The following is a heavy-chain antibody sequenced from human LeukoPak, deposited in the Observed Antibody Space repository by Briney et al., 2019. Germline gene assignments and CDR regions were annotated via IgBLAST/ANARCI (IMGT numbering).Heavy chain of an antibody. CDR2: ISSSGSTI. D-gene: IGHD3-22*01. V-gene: IGHV3-11*04. CDR3: ARDSPYDSSGYYLDY. CDR1: GFTFSDYY. J-gene: IGHJ4*02. Sequence: GGSLRLSCEASGFTFSDYYMSWSRQAPGKGLEWVSDISSSGSTIYYADSVKGRFTISRDNSKNTLYLQMNSLRAEDTAVYYCARDSPYDSSGYYLDYWGQGTLVTVSS.